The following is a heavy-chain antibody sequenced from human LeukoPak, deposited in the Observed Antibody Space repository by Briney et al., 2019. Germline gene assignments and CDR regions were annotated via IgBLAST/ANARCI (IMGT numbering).Heavy chain of an antibody. V-gene: IGHV5-51*01. D-gene: IGHD2-2*02. Sequence: GESLKISCKGSGYSFTSYWIGWVRQMPGKGLEWMGIIYPGDSDTRYSPSFQGQVTISADKSISTAYLQWSSLKASDTAMYYCARWYCSSTSCYKEGGENWFDPWGQGTLVTVSS. CDR1: GYSFTSYW. CDR2: IYPGDSDT. J-gene: IGHJ5*02. CDR3: ARWYCSSTSCYKEGGENWFDP.